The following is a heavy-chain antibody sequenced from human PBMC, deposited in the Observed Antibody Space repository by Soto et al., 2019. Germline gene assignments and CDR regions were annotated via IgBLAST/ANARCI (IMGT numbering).Heavy chain of an antibody. V-gene: IGHV6-1*01. J-gene: IGHJ4*02. CDR3: ACGVHWECFDY. D-gene: IGHD7-27*01. Sequence: PSQTLSLTCAISGDSVSSGSVAWNWIRQSPSRALEWLGRTYYRSKWYYEYAVSVKSRIAINSDTSKNQFSLQLNSVTPEDTAVYFCACGVHWECFDYWGQGSLVTVSS. CDR1: GDSVSSGSVA. CDR2: TYYRSKWYY.